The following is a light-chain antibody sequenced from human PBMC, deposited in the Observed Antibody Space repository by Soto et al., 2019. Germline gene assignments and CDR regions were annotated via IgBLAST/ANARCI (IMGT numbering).Light chain of an antibody. CDR1: SSDVGGYNY. CDR3: SSYTSSFKLAV. CDR2: DVS. J-gene: IGLJ1*01. V-gene: IGLV2-14*03. Sequence: SALTQPASVSGSPGQSITIFCTGTSSDVGGYNYVSWYQQHPGSAPELMIYDVSSRPSGVSNRFSGSKSGNTASLTISGLQAEDEADYYCSSYTSSFKLAVFGSGTKVTVL.